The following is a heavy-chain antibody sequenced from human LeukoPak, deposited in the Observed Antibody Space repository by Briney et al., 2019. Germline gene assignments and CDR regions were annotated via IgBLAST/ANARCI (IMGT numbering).Heavy chain of an antibody. J-gene: IGHJ4*02. Sequence: GGSLRLSCAASGFTFDDYAMHWVRQAPGKGLEWVSGISWNSGSIGYADSVKGRFTISRDNAKDSLYLQMSSLRAEDTALYYCAKDMGERTYFFDYWGRGTLDTVSS. CDR2: ISWNSGSI. CDR1: GFTFDDYA. CDR3: AKDMGERTYFFDY. D-gene: IGHD3-16*01. V-gene: IGHV3-9*01.